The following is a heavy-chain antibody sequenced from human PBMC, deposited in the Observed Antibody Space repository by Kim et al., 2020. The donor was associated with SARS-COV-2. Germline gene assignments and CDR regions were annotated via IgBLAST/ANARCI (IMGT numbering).Heavy chain of an antibody. J-gene: IGHJ3*01. D-gene: IGHD2-2*01. CDR2: ILYDGSHE. V-gene: IGHV3-30*04. CDR1: GFTFSDSS. CDR3: ARDGEDSGTTDRGFDV. Sequence: GGSLRLSCAASGFTFSDSSMNWVRQAPGKGLEWVAVILYDGSHEYYADSVKGRFTISRDNSKNTLYMQMNSRTTEDTAVYYCARDGEDSGTTDRGFDVWGQGTIVTVSS.